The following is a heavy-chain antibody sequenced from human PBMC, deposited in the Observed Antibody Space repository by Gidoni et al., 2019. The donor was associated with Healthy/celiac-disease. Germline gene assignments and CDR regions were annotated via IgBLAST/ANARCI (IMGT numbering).Heavy chain of an antibody. J-gene: IGHJ4*02. Sequence: QEQLQQWGAGLLKPSETLSLTCAVYGGSFSGYYWSWLRQPPGKVLEWIGEINHSGSTNHNPSLKSRVTLSVATSQNQFSLKLSSVTAAYTAVYYCARRYSSGWYRYWCQRPLFPVSS. CDR2: INHSGST. CDR3: ARRYSSGWYRY. V-gene: IGHV4-34*01. CDR1: GGSFSGYY. D-gene: IGHD6-19*01.